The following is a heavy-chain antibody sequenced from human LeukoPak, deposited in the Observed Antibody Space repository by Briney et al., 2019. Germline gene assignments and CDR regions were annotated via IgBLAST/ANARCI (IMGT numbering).Heavy chain of an antibody. CDR3: ARDQGSYGSGSYFDY. CDR2: ISWNSGSI. CDR1: GFTFDDYA. V-gene: IGHV3-9*01. J-gene: IGHJ4*02. D-gene: IGHD3-10*01. Sequence: GRSLRLSCAASGFTFDDYAMHWVRQAPGKGLEWVSGISWNSGSIGYADSVKGRFTISRDNAKNSLYLQMNSLRAEDTAVYYCARDQGSYGSGSYFDYWGQGTPVTVSS.